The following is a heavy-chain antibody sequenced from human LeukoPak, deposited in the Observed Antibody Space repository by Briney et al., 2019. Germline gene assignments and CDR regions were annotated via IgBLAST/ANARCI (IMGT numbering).Heavy chain of an antibody. Sequence: EASVKVSCKASGYTFTRYYIHWVRQAPGQGLEWLGIINPSGGSTSNAQKFQGRVTMTRDTSISTAYMELSRLRSDDTAVYYCARAHHDPTIPDYWGQGTPVTVSS. D-gene: IGHD5-12*01. V-gene: IGHV1-46*01. CDR3: ARAHHDPTIPDY. CDR2: INPSGGST. J-gene: IGHJ4*02. CDR1: GYTFTRYY.